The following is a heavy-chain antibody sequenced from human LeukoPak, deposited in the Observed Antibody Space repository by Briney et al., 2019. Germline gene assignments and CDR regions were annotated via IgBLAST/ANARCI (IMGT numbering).Heavy chain of an antibody. Sequence: SETLSLTCTVSSGSISSGSYYWSWIRQPAGKGLEWIGRIYTSGSTNYNPSLKSRVTISVDTSKNQFSLMLSSVTAADTAVYYCARVPTTYYYYYMDVWGKGTTVTVSS. D-gene: IGHD1-14*01. CDR1: SGSISSGSYY. CDR2: IYTSGST. J-gene: IGHJ6*03. CDR3: ARVPTTYYYYYMDV. V-gene: IGHV4-61*02.